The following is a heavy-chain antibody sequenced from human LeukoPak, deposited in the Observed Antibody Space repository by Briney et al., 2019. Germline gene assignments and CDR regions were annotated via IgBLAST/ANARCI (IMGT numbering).Heavy chain of an antibody. CDR2: ISAYNGNT. Sequence: ASVKASCKASGYTFTSYGISWVRQAPGQGLEWMGWISAYNGNTNYAQKLQGRVTMTTDTSTSTAYMELRSLRSDDTAVYYCARVGIEGYYDSSGYYPHFDYWGQGTLVTVSS. J-gene: IGHJ4*02. D-gene: IGHD3-22*01. CDR3: ARVGIEGYYDSSGYYPHFDY. V-gene: IGHV1-18*01. CDR1: GYTFTSYG.